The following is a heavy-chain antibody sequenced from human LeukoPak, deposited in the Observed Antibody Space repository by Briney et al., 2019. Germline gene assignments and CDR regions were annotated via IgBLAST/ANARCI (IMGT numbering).Heavy chain of an antibody. CDR1: GGTFSSYA. D-gene: IGHD3-3*01. V-gene: IGHV1-69*06. CDR2: IIPIFGTA. CDR3: ARDNYDFWSGYYYYYYYYYMDV. J-gene: IGHJ6*03. Sequence: GASVKVSCKASGGTFSSYAISWVRQAPGQGLEWMGGIIPIFGTANYAQKFQGRVTITADKSTSTAYMELSSLRSEDTAVYYCARDNYDFWSGYYYYYYYYYMDVWGKGTTVTVSS.